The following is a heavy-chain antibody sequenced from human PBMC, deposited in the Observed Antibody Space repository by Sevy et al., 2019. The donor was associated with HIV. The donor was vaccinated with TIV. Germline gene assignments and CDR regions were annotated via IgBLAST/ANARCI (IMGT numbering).Heavy chain of an antibody. D-gene: IGHD5-12*01. V-gene: IGHV3-9*03. Sequence: GGSLRLSCAASGFTFDDYAMHWVRQAPGKGLEWVSGISWNSGSIGYADSVKGRFTISRDNAKNSLYLQMNSLRAEDMALYYCAKDMGDGYNWAYFDYWGQGTLVTVSS. CDR3: AKDMGDGYNWAYFDY. CDR2: ISWNSGSI. J-gene: IGHJ4*02. CDR1: GFTFDDYA.